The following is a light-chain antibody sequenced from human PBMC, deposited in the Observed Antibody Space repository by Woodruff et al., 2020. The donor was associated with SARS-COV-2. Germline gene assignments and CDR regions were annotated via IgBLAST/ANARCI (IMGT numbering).Light chain of an antibody. CDR2: RNN. Sequence: VTISCSGTSSNIGSNTVNWYQQLPGTAPKLLIYRNNQRPSGVPDRFSGSKSGNTASLTISGLQAEDEADYYCCSYAGRAYVFGTGTK. CDR1: SSNIGSNT. CDR3: CSYAGRAYV. V-gene: IGLV1-44*01. J-gene: IGLJ1*01.